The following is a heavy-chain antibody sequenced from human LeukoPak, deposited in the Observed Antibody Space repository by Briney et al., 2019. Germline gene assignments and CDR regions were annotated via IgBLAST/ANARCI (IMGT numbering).Heavy chain of an antibody. CDR1: GGSISSYY. D-gene: IGHD4-17*01. Sequence: SETLSLTCTVSGGSISSYYWSWIRQPPGKGLEWIGYIYYSGSTNYNPSLKSRVTISVDTSKNQFSLKLSSVTAADTAVYYCARDGTVTTEDYFDYWGQGTLVTVSS. CDR2: IYYSGST. V-gene: IGHV4-59*01. J-gene: IGHJ4*02. CDR3: ARDGTVTTEDYFDY.